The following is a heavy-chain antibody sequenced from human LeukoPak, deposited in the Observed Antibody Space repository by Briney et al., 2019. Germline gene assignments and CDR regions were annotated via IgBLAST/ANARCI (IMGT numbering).Heavy chain of an antibody. J-gene: IGHJ4*02. V-gene: IGHV4-34*01. CDR1: GGSFSGYY. Sequence: SETLSLTCAVYGGSFSGYYWSWIRQPPGKGLEWIGEINHSGSTNYNPSLKSRVTISVDTSKNRFSLKLSSVTAADTAVCCCARKRWYLDYWGQGTLVTVSS. D-gene: IGHD6-13*01. CDR2: INHSGST. CDR3: ARKRWYLDY.